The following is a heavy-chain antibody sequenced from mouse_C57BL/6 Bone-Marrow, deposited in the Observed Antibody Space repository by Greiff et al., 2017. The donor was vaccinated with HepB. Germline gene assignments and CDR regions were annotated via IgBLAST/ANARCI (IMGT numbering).Heavy chain of an antibody. J-gene: IGHJ4*01. CDR1: GYSFTDYN. D-gene: IGHD1-1*01. CDR2: INPNYGTT. V-gene: IGHV1-39*01. Sequence: EVQLQQSGPELVKPGASVKISCKASGYSFTDYNMNWVQQSNGKSLEWIGVINPNYGTTSYNQKFKGKATLTVDQSSSTAYMQLNSLTSEDSAVYYCARSFYYGSFYAMDYWGQGTSVTVSS. CDR3: ARSFYYGSFYAMDY.